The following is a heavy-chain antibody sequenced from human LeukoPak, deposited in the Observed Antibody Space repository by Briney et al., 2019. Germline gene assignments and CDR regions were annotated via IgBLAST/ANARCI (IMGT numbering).Heavy chain of an antibody. CDR3: ARNVDSGLDY. Sequence: ASVKVSCKASGYTFTTYYVHWVLQAPGQGLEWMGFINPGGGSTSYAQKFQGRVTMTRVTSTSTIYMELSSLRSEDTAVYYCARNVDSGLDYWGQGTLVTVSS. D-gene: IGHD3-10*01. V-gene: IGHV1-46*03. CDR2: INPGGGST. J-gene: IGHJ4*02. CDR1: GYTFTTYY.